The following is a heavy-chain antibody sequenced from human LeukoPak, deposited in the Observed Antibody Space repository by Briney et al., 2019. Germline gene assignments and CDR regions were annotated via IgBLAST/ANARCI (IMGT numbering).Heavy chain of an antibody. CDR2: INPSGGST. Sequence: GASVKVSCKASGYTFTRYYMHWVRQAPGQGLEWMGIINPSGGSTSSAQKFQGRVTMTRATSTSTVYMELSSLRSEDTAVYYCARSKMPTMRGECYYWGQGTLVTVSS. V-gene: IGHV1-46*01. J-gene: IGHJ4*02. D-gene: IGHD3-16*01. CDR3: ARSKMPTMRGECYY. CDR1: GYTFTRYY.